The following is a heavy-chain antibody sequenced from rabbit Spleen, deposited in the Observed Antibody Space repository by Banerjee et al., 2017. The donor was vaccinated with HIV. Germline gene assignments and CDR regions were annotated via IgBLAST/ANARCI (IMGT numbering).Heavy chain of an antibody. CDR1: GFSFSDNYW. CDR2: IYGGSSGNS. D-gene: IGHD1-1*01. Sequence: QEQLVESGGGLVQPEGSLTLTCTASGFSFSDNYWICWVRQAPGKGLEWIACIYGGSSGNSYYASWAKGRFTISKTSSTVDLKMTSLTAADTATYFCARDRSSSSGYCLDHLNLWGPGTLVTVS. CDR3: ARDRSSSSGYCLDHLNL. V-gene: IGHV1S45*01. J-gene: IGHJ4*01.